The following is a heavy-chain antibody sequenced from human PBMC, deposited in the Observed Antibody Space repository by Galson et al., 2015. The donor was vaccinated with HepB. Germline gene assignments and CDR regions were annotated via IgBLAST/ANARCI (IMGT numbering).Heavy chain of an antibody. CDR1: GGTFSSYA. Sequence: SVKVSCKASGGTFSSYAISWVRQAPGQGLEWMGGIIPIFGTANYAQKFQGRVTITADESTSTAYMELSSLRSEDTAVYYCARERSRDFWSGYYKGLGGGSFHGMDVWSQGTTVTVSS. CDR2: IIPIFGTA. V-gene: IGHV1-69*13. D-gene: IGHD3-3*01. CDR3: ARERSRDFWSGYYKGLGGGSFHGMDV. J-gene: IGHJ6*02.